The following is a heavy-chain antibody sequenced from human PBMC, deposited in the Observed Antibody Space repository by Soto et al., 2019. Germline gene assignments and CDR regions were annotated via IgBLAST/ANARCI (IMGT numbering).Heavy chain of an antibody. J-gene: IGHJ6*02. V-gene: IGHV1-58*01. CDR1: GFTFTSSA. D-gene: IGHD6-19*01. CDR2: IVVGSGNT. Sequence: QMQLVQSGPEVKKPGTSVKVSCKASGFTFTSSAVQWVRQARGQRLEWIGWIVVGSGNTNYAQKFQGRVTITADESTSTAYMELSSLRSEDTAVYYCARARGYSSGRDYYYYGMDVWGQGTTVTVSS. CDR3: ARARGYSSGRDYYYYGMDV.